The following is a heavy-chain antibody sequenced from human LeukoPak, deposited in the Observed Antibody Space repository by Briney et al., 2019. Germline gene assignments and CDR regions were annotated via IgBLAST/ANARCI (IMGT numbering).Heavy chain of an antibody. CDR1: GFTFTSYW. D-gene: IGHD2-15*01. CDR3: ARAGPGFDCSGGSCYWGANWFDP. Sequence: PGGSLRLSCAASGFTFTSYWMGWVRQAPGKGLEWVANIEEYGSEIYYVDSVKGRFTISRDNTKTSLYLQMNSLRAEDTAVYYCARAGPGFDCSGGSCYWGANWFDPWGQGTLVTASS. J-gene: IGHJ5*02. CDR2: IEEYGSEI. V-gene: IGHV3-7*01.